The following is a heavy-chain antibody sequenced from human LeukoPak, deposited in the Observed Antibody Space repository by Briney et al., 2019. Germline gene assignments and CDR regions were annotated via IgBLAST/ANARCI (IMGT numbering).Heavy chain of an antibody. CDR2: INPSGGST. J-gene: IGHJ4*02. D-gene: IGHD3-3*01. CDR1: GYTFTSYY. V-gene: IGHV1-46*01. Sequence: ASVKVSCKASGYTFTSYYMHWVRQAPGQGLEWMGIINPSGGSTSYAQKFQGRVTMTRDMSTSTVYMELSSLRSEDTAVYYCARDHDFWSGYHTYYFDYWGQGTLVTVSS. CDR3: ARDHDFWSGYHTYYFDY.